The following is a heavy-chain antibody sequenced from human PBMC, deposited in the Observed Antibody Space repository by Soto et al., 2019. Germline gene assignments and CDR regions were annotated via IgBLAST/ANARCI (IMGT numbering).Heavy chain of an antibody. CDR2: ISAYNGNT. J-gene: IGHJ4*02. Sequence: ASVKVSCKASGYTFTNFGISWVRQAPGQGLEWMGWISAYNGNTNYAQNFQGRVTMTTDTSTSTAYMELRSLRSADTPVYYCARGVTTVTTFDYWGQGTLVTVSS. D-gene: IGHD4-17*01. V-gene: IGHV1-18*01. CDR1: GYTFTNFG. CDR3: ARGVTTVTTFDY.